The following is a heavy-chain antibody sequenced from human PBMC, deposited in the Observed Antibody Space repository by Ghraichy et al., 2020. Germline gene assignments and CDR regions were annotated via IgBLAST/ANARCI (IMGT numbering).Heavy chain of an antibody. V-gene: IGHV3-11*06. CDR3: ARVVQYFYDSSCYYFDS. J-gene: IGHJ4*02. CDR2: VRDSSSYT. CDR1: GFTFSAYY. Sequence: GESLNISCAASGFTFSAYYITWIRQAPGKGLEWVSYVRDSSSYTTYADPVKGRFTISRDNAKNSLSLQLNSLRAQDTAVYYCARVVQYFYDSSCYYFDSWGQGTLVTVSS. D-gene: IGHD3-22*01.